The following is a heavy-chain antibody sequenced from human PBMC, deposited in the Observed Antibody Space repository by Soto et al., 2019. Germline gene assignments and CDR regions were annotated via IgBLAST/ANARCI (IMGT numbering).Heavy chain of an antibody. D-gene: IGHD1-7*01. Sequence: SVKVSCKASGGTFSSYAISWVRQAPGQGLEWMGGIIPIFGTANYAQKFQGRVTITADESTSTAYMELSSLRSEDTAVYYCARVRGKYNWNYALDYWGQGTLVTVSS. J-gene: IGHJ4*02. V-gene: IGHV1-69*13. CDR2: IIPIFGTA. CDR3: ARVRGKYNWNYALDY. CDR1: GGTFSSYA.